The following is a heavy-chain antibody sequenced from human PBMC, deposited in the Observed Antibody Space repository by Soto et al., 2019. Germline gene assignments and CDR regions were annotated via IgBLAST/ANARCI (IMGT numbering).Heavy chain of an antibody. J-gene: IGHJ6*02. CDR2: ITSRSSSI. Sequence: EVQLVESGGGLVQPGGSLRLSCAASGFTFISYGMNWVRQAPGKGLECVSYITSRSSSIFYADSVKGRFTISRDNAKNSLDLQMHSLSDDDTAVYYCARGELSGYDVGNYGMDVWGQGTTVTVSS. CDR1: GFTFISYG. D-gene: IGHD5-12*01. CDR3: ARGELSGYDVGNYGMDV. V-gene: IGHV3-48*02.